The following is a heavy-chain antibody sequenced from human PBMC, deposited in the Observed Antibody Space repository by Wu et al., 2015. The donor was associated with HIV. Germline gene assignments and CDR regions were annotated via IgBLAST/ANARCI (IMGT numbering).Heavy chain of an antibody. V-gene: IGHV1-69*05. J-gene: IGHJ3*02. CDR2: IMAAFGAT. CDR1: GGSLSAYT. CDR3: ARESSGSSLSAFDI. D-gene: IGHD1-26*01. Sequence: QVQVVQSGAEVREPGSSVKVSCKTSGGSLSAYTISWVRQAPGQGLEWMGGIMAAFGATNYAQQFQGRVTITTDESTSTVYMEMSSLRSEDTAVYYCARESSGSSLSAFDIWGQGTLVTVSS.